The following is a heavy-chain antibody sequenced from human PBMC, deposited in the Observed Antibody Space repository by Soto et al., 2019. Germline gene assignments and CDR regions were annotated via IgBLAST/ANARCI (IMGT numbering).Heavy chain of an antibody. Sequence: SVKVSFKASGGTFSSYAISWVRQAPGQGLEWMGGIIPIFGTANYAQKFQGRVTITADESTSTAYMELSSLRSEDTAVYYCARGREISWTIAADWGQGTLVTVSS. D-gene: IGHD6-13*01. CDR1: GGTFSSYA. CDR3: ARGREISWTIAAD. V-gene: IGHV1-69*13. CDR2: IIPIFGTA. J-gene: IGHJ4*02.